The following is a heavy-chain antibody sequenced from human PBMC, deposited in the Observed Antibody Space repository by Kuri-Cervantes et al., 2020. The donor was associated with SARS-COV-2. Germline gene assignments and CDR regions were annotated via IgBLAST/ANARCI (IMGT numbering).Heavy chain of an antibody. CDR2: VSPNSNTI. CDR1: GFTFSNYW. Sequence: GESLKISCAASGFTFSNYWMSWIRQAPGKGLEWISYVSPNSNTIYYADSVKGRFTISRDNAKNLLYLQMNSLRDDDTAVYYCARDMSKGQWLERGWFDPWGQGTLVTVSS. CDR3: ARDMSKGQWLERGWFDP. D-gene: IGHD6-19*01. V-gene: IGHV3-48*02. J-gene: IGHJ5*02.